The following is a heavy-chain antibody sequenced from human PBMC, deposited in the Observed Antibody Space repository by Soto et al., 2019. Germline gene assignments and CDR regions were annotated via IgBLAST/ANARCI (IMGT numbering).Heavy chain of an antibody. Sequence: SETLSLTCTVSGGSVSSGSYYWSWIRQPPGKGLEWIGYIYYSGSTNYNPSLKSRVTISVDTSKNQFSLKLSSVTAADTAVYYCARENYYDSSGTGGLFDYWGQGTLVTVSS. CDR2: IYYSGST. CDR1: GGSVSSGSYY. D-gene: IGHD3-22*01. CDR3: ARENYYDSSGTGGLFDY. J-gene: IGHJ4*02. V-gene: IGHV4-61*01.